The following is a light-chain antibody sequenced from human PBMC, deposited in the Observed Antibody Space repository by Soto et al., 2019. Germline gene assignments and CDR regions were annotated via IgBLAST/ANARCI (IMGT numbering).Light chain of an antibody. J-gene: IGLJ3*02. V-gene: IGLV1-44*01. CDR1: SSNIGRNT. Sequence: QSVVTQPPSASGTPGQRVTISCSGSSSNIGRNTVNWYQQFPGTAPNLLIYNNNERPSGVPDRFSDSKSGTSASLAISGLRSEDEADYYCAVWDASLNGRVFGGGTKLTVL. CDR2: NNN. CDR3: AVWDASLNGRV.